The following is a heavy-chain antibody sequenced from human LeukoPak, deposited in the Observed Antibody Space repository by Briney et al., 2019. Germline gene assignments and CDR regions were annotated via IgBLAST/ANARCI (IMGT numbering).Heavy chain of an antibody. CDR3: ARLNYDILTGYHDLDY. CDR2: IIPIFGTA. CDR1: GGTFSSYA. V-gene: IGHV1-69*01. Sequence: GPSVKVSCKASGGTFSSYAISWVRQAPGQGLEWMGGIIPIFGTANYAQKFQGRVTITADESTSTAYMELSSLRSEDTAVYYCARLNYDILTGYHDLDYWGQGTLVTVSS. D-gene: IGHD3-9*01. J-gene: IGHJ4*02.